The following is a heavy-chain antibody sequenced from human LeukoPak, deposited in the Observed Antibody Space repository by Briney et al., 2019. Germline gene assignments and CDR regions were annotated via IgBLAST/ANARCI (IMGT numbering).Heavy chain of an antibody. Sequence: PSGTLSLTCAVSGGSISSSNWWSWVRQPPGKGLEWIGEIYHSGSTNYNPSPKSRVTISVDKSKNQFSLKLSSVTAADTAVYYCARVAEQLVRGVDYWGQGTLVTVSS. CDR3: ARVAEQLVRGVDY. V-gene: IGHV4-4*02. J-gene: IGHJ4*02. CDR2: IYHSGST. D-gene: IGHD6-13*01. CDR1: GGSISSSNW.